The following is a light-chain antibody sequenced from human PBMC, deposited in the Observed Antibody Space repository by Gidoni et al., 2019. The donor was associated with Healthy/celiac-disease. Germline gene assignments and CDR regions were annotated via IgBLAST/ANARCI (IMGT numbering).Light chain of an antibody. Sequence: DIQMTQSPTSLSASVGDRVTITCRASQSIISYLYWYQQKPGKAPKLLIYAASSLESGVPSRFSGSGSGTDFTLTISSLQPEDFGTYYCKQSYSTPRTFGQGTKVEIK. J-gene: IGKJ1*01. V-gene: IGKV1-39*01. CDR3: KQSYSTPRT. CDR2: AAS. CDR1: QSIISY.